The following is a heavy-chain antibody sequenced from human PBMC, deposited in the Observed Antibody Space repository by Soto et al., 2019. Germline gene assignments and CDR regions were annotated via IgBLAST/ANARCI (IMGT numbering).Heavy chain of an antibody. D-gene: IGHD2-15*01. CDR2: INWSGEMI. J-gene: IGHJ6*02. Sequence: PGGSLRLSCVASVFKFDDYAIHWVRQVAGKGLEWVSAINWSGEMIAYADSVKGRSTISRDNAKNYVSLQINSLRPEDAALYYCARDRIGRFYAIDVWGQGTTVTVSS. CDR1: VFKFDDYA. V-gene: IGHV3-9*01. CDR3: ARDRIGRFYAIDV.